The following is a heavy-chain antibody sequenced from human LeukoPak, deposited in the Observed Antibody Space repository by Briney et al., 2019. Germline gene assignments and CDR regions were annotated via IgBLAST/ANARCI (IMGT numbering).Heavy chain of an antibody. CDR2: IYYSGST. CDR1: GGSISSSSYY. J-gene: IGHJ3*02. CDR3: ARHLLLAGAFDI. V-gene: IGHV4-39*01. D-gene: IGHD3-22*01. Sequence: PSETLSLTCTVSGGSISSSSYYWGWIRQPPGKGLEWIGSIYYSGSTYYNPSLKSRVTISVDTSKNQFSQKLSSVTAADTAVNYCARHLLLAGAFDIWGQGTMVTVSS.